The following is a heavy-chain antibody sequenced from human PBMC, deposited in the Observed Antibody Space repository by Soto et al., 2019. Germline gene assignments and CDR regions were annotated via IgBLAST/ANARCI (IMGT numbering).Heavy chain of an antibody. J-gene: IGHJ4*02. Sequence: SATLSLTCFVSGVSVTSHHWSWILQFPGQELQWIGEIMHSGSTSYNPSLKSRVTISRDTSKNQFSLRLSSVTAADTAVYYCVSSTRPYCFTRWGQGSQV. D-gene: IGHD2-2*02. CDR1: GVSVTSHH. V-gene: IGHV4-34*12. CDR3: VSSTRPYCFTR. CDR2: IMHSGST.